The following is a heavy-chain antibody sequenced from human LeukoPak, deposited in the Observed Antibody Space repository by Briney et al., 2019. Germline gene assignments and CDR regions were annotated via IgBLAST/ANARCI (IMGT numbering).Heavy chain of an antibody. D-gene: IGHD5-18*01. J-gene: IGHJ4*02. V-gene: IGHV3-21*01. Sequence: GGSLRLSCAASGFTFSSYSMNWVRQAPGKGLEWVSTISSSSSYIYYADSVKGRFTIARDNAKNSLYLQMNSLRAEDTAVYSCARGLSSYGYFDYWGQGTLVTVSS. CDR1: GFTFSSYS. CDR2: ISSSSSYI. CDR3: ARGLSSYGYFDY.